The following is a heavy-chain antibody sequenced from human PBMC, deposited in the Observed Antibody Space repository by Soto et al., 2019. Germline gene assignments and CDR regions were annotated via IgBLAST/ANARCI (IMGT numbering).Heavy chain of an antibody. D-gene: IGHD3-10*01. CDR1: GYTFTNYI. J-gene: IGHJ4*02. CDR2: ISDYNGNA. V-gene: IGHV1-18*01. CDR3: ARAPGSYYYYFDY. Sequence: QVQLVQYGAEVKKPGASVKVSCKASGYTFTNYIISWVRQAPGQGLEWMGRISDYNGNADYAQKLQGRVTMTTDTSTNTAYMELRSLRSDDTAIYYCARAPGSYYYYFDYWGQGTLVSVSS.